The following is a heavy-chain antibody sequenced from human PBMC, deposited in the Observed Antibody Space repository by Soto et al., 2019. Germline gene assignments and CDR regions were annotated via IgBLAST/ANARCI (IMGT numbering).Heavy chain of an antibody. V-gene: IGHV3-30*03. Sequence: GGSLRLSCAASGFAFSSDGMHWVRQAPGKGLEWVAVISYDGVNRYYASSVEGQFTISRDNAKNSLYLQMNSLRAEDTAVYYCARVVISGSYLDYWGQGTLVTAPQ. CDR3: ARVVISGSYLDY. CDR1: GFAFSSDG. CDR2: ISYDGVNR. J-gene: IGHJ4*02. D-gene: IGHD1-26*01.